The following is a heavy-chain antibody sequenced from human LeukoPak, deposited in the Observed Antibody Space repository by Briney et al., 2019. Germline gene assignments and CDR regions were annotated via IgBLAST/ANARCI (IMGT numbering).Heavy chain of an antibody. Sequence: PGGSLRLSCAASGFTFSSYSMNWVRQAPGKGLEWVSYISSSSTIYYADSVKGRFTISRDNAKNSLYLQMNSLRAEDTAVYYCARDSALVVVIPFDYWGQGTLVTVSS. D-gene: IGHD3-22*01. CDR2: ISSSSTI. V-gene: IGHV3-48*01. J-gene: IGHJ4*02. CDR1: GFTFSSYS. CDR3: ARDSALVVVIPFDY.